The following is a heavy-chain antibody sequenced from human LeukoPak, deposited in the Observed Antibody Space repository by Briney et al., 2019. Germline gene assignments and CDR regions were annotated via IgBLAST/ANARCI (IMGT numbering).Heavy chain of an antibody. CDR3: ARTTTVRGTYYMDV. J-gene: IGHJ6*03. CDR2: IYYSGGT. CDR1: GGSISSYY. Sequence: SETLSLTCTVSGGSISSYYWRGMRQPPPRGVEGMGEIYYSGGTNYNPSLNSRVAISVDTSNNHLSLQLRSVTAAGTAVYYCARTTTVRGTYYMDVWGKGTTVTVSS. D-gene: IGHD3-10*01. V-gene: IGHV4-59*01.